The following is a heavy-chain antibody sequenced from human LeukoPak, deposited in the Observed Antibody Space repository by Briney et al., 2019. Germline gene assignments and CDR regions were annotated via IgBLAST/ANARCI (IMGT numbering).Heavy chain of an antibody. CDR3: ARDPSLQFYYVVGATSYYYYYMDV. CDR1: GYSFTNYA. V-gene: IGHV7-4-1*02. Sequence: ASVKVSCKASGYSFTNYAMNWVRQAPGQGLEWMGWINTNTGNPTYAQGFTGRFVFSLDTSVSTAYLQISSLKAEDTAVYYCARDPSLQFYYVVGATSYYYYYMDVWGKGTTVTVSS. J-gene: IGHJ6*03. D-gene: IGHD1-26*01. CDR2: INTNTGNP.